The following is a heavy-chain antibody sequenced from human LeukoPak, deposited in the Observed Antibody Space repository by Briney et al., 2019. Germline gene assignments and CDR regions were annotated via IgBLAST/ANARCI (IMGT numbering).Heavy chain of an antibody. V-gene: IGHV1-8*01. D-gene: IGHD3-10*01. CDR3: ARGGEGSGSYHLLD. Sequence: GASVKVSCKASGYIVTSYDITWVRQATGQGLEWMGWMNPNSGNTGYAQKFQGRVTMTRNTSISTAYMELSSLRSEDTAVYYCARGGEGSGSYHLLDWGQGTLVTVSS. CDR1: GYIVTSYD. CDR2: MNPNSGNT. J-gene: IGHJ4*02.